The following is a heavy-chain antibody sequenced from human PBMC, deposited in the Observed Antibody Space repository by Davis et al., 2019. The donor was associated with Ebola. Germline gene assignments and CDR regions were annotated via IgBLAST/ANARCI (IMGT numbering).Heavy chain of an antibody. CDR1: GFTFSSYW. CDR3: ASHIWFGDYSDAFDI. V-gene: IGHV3-74*01. D-gene: IGHD3-10*01. CDR2: INSDGSST. Sequence: PGGSLRLSCAASGFTFSSYWMHWVRQAPGKGLVWVSRINSDGSSTSYADSVKGRFTISRDNAKNTLYLQMNSLRAEDTAVYYCASHIWFGDYSDAFDIWGQGTMVTVSS. J-gene: IGHJ3*02.